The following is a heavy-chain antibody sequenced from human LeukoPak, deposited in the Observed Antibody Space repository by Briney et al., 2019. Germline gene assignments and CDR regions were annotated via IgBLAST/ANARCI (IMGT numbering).Heavy chain of an antibody. CDR1: GFTFSSYS. D-gene: IGHD3-9*01. CDR2: ISYSGTTT. CDR3: ARGLTIGCFDY. J-gene: IGHJ4*02. Sequence: PGGSLRLSCAASGFTFSSYSMNWVRQAPGKGLEWISYISYSGTTTYYADSVKGRFTVSRDHAENSLYLQMNSLRAEDTAVYYCARGLTIGCFDYWGQGTQVTVSS. V-gene: IGHV3-48*04.